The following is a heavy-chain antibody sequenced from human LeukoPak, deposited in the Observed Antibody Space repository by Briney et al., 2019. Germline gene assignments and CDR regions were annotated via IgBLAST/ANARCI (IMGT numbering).Heavy chain of an antibody. Sequence: SETLSLTCTVSGGSISSGGYYWSWIRQPAGKGLEWIGRIYTSGSTNYNPSLKSRVTISVNTSKNQFSLKLSSVTAADTAVYYGARRGKDYYDKGSAFDIWGQGTMVTDSS. CDR2: IYTSGST. CDR1: GGSISSGGYY. D-gene: IGHD3-22*01. V-gene: IGHV4-61*02. J-gene: IGHJ3*02. CDR3: ARRGKDYYDKGSAFDI.